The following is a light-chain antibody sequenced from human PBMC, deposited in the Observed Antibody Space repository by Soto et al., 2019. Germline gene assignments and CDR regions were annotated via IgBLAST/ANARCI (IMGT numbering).Light chain of an antibody. CDR2: AAS. CDR3: QHLNSYPPYT. J-gene: IGKJ2*01. CDR1: QGISSS. V-gene: IGKV1-9*01. Sequence: DIQLTQSPSFLSASVGDRVTITCRASQGISSSLAWYQQKPGKAPKLLIYAASTLQSGVPSRFSGSGSGTEFTLTIISLQPEDFATYYCQHLNSYPPYTFGQGTKLEIK.